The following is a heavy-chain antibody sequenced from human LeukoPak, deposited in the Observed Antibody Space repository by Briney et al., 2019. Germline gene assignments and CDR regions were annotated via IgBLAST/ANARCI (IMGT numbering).Heavy chain of an antibody. D-gene: IGHD3-22*01. V-gene: IGHV4-38-2*02. CDR3: ARKENYYDSSGYHRYFDY. CDR2: IYHSGTT. CDR1: GYSLSSGYY. J-gene: IGHJ4*02. Sequence: SETLSLTCTVSGYSLSSGYYWGWIRQPPGKGLEWIGSIYHSGTTYYNPSLKSRVTISVDTSKNQFSLKLRSVTAADTAMYYCARKENYYDSSGYHRYFDYWGQGTLVTVSS.